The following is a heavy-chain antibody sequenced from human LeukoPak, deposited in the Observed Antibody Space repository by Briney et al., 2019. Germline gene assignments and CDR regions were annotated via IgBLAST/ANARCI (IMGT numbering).Heavy chain of an antibody. CDR3: ARARGDYYDSSGYGY. Sequence: SVKVSCKVSGYTLTELSMHWVRQAPGKGLEWMGGIIPIFGTANYAQKFQGRVTITTDESTSTAYMELSSLRSEDTAVYYCARARGDYYDSSGYGYWGQGTLVTVSS. V-gene: IGHV1-69*05. J-gene: IGHJ4*02. D-gene: IGHD3-22*01. CDR1: GYTLTELS. CDR2: IIPIFGTA.